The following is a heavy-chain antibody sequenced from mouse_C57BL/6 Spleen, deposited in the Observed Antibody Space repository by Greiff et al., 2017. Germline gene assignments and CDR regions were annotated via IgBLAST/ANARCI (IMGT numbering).Heavy chain of an antibody. CDR1: GYTFTSYW. CDR2: IDPSDSYT. D-gene: IGHD1-1*01. CDR3: ARAFITPVVGYFDV. V-gene: IGHV1-69*01. J-gene: IGHJ1*03. Sequence: QVQLQQPGAELVMPGASVKLSCKASGYTFTSYWMHWVKQRPGQGLEWIGEIDPSDSYTNYNQKFKGKSTLTVDKSSSTAYMQLSSLTSEDSAVYYCARAFITPVVGYFDVWGTGTTVTVSS.